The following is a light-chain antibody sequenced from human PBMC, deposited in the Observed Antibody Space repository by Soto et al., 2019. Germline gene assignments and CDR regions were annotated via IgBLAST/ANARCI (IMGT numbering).Light chain of an antibody. CDR2: GAS. CDR3: QQRSKLPRT. Sequence: EITLTQSPGTLSLSPGERATLSCRASQSVSDYLAWYQQKAGQPPRVLIYGASNRATDIPARFSGSGSGTDFTLTISRLEPEDSAVYYCQQRSKLPRTFGGGTRAEIK. CDR1: QSVSDY. J-gene: IGKJ4*01. V-gene: IGKV3-11*01.